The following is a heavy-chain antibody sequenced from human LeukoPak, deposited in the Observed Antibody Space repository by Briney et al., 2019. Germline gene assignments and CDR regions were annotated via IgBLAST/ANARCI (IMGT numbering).Heavy chain of an antibody. Sequence: GGSLRLSCAASGFTFSSYGMHWVRQAPGKGLEWVAVISYDGSNKYYADSVKGRFTISRDNSKNTLYLQMNSLRAEDTAVYYCAVNGSSSGYYPGYWGQGTLVTVSS. CDR2: ISYDGSNK. CDR3: AVNGSSSGYYPGY. J-gene: IGHJ4*02. CDR1: GFTFSSYG. V-gene: IGHV3-30*03. D-gene: IGHD3-22*01.